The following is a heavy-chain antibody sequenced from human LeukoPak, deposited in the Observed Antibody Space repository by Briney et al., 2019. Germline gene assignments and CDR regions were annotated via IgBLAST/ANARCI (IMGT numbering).Heavy chain of an antibody. CDR1: GGPISSYY. CDR2: IYYSGST. CDR3: ARESGYYDSSGYSEFGY. J-gene: IGHJ4*02. D-gene: IGHD3-22*01. Sequence: SETLFLTCTVYGGPISSYYWSWIRQPPGKGLEWIGYIYYSGSTNYNPSLKSRVTISVDTSKNQFSLKLSSVTAADTAVYYCARESGYYDSSGYSEFGYWGQGTLVTVSS. V-gene: IGHV4-59*01.